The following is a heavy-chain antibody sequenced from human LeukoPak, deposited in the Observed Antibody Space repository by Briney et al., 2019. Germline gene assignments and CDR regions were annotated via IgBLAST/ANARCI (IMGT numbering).Heavy chain of an antibody. CDR1: GFTFSDYY. CDR2: ISSSSSYI. J-gene: IGHJ5*02. D-gene: IGHD6-6*01. CDR3: APVIYSSSSSDNFNWFDP. V-gene: IGHV3-21*01. Sequence: GGSLRLSCAASGFTFSDYYMNWVRQAPGKGLEWVSSISSSSSYIYYADSVKGRFTISRDNAKNSLYLQMNSLRAEDTAVYYCAPVIYSSSSSDNFNWFDPWGQGTLVTVSS.